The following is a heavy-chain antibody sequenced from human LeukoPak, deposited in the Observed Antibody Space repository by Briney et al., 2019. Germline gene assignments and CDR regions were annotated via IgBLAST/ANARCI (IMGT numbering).Heavy chain of an antibody. CDR3: AKDVSPGITGTYTGFDY. Sequence: GGSLRLSCAASGFTFDDYAMHWVRQAPGKGLEWVSGISWNSGSIGYADSVKGRFTISRDNAKNSLYLQMNSLRAEDMALYYCAKDVSPGITGTYTGFDYWGQGTLVTVSS. V-gene: IGHV3-9*03. D-gene: IGHD1/OR15-1a*01. J-gene: IGHJ4*02. CDR1: GFTFDDYA. CDR2: ISWNSGSI.